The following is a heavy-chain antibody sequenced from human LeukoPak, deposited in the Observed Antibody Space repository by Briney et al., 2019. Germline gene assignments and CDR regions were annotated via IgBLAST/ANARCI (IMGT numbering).Heavy chain of an antibody. CDR2: LIPIFGTA. CDR1: GGTFSSYA. D-gene: IGHD4-17*01. Sequence: GSSVKVSCKASGGTFSSYAISWVRQAPGQGLEWMGGLIPIFGTANYAQKFQGRVTITADESTSTAYMELSSLRSEDTAVYYCARDGLRDYGDYHWFDPWGQGTLVTVSS. J-gene: IGHJ5*02. CDR3: ARDGLRDYGDYHWFDP. V-gene: IGHV1-69*01.